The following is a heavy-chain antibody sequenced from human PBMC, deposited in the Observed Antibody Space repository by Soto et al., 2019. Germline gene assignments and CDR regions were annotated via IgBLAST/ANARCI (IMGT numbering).Heavy chain of an antibody. CDR2: IYYSGDT. V-gene: IGHV4-30-4*01. D-gene: IGHD3-16*02. CDR3: ARGTTPYDSTWGSYRIFDY. CDR1: VGSIISGAYS. Sequence: SQNLCIPCILCVGSIISGAYSWSWIPQPPGNGREWIGYIYYSGDTYYNPSLKSRVTISVETSKNQFSLKLSSVTAADTAVYYCARGTTPYDSTWGSYRIFDYWGQGTMVTVSS. J-gene: IGHJ4*02.